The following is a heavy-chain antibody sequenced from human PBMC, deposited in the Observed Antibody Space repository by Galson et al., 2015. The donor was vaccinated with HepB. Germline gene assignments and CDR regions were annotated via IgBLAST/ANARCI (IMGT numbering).Heavy chain of an antibody. CDR3: AKVFPEKTDGWYRQALYYFDS. J-gene: IGHJ4*02. D-gene: IGHD6-19*01. Sequence: SLRLSCAASGFAFHSHAMSWVRQAPGKGLEWISAITPSGDNTYSADSMKGRFFISRDNSQNTRFWQMNSLRADDTALYFCAKVFPEKTDGWYRQALYYFDSWGQGTRVTVSS. CDR2: ITPSGDNT. CDR1: GFAFHSHA. V-gene: IGHV3-23*01.